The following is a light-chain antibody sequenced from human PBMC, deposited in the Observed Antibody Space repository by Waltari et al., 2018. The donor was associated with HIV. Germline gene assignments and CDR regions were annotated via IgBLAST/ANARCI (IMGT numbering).Light chain of an antibody. Sequence: QSALTQPASMSGSPGQSITISCTGPSSDVNDYNYVSWYQHHPDKAPKVITYEVTRRPSGVSNRFSGSTSGNTASLTISGLLPEDEAEYFCVSYISSSTPEFGGGTKLTVL. V-gene: IGLV2-14*01. CDR2: EVT. CDR1: SSDVNDYNY. CDR3: VSYISSSTPE. J-gene: IGLJ3*02.